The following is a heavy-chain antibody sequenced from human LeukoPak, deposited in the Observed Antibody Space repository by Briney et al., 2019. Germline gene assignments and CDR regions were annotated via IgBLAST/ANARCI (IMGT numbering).Heavy chain of an antibody. CDR1: GFTFNNYA. D-gene: IGHD3/OR15-3a*01. V-gene: IGHV3-30*04. CDR3: ARDSGFSGTQRGEY. Sequence: GGSLRLSCAASGFTFNNYAMHWVRQAPGKGLQWVAVISYDGSNKYYADSVKGRFTISRDNSKNTLYLQMNSLRAEDTAVYYCARDSGFSGTQRGEYWGQGTLVTVSS. CDR2: ISYDGSNK. J-gene: IGHJ4*02.